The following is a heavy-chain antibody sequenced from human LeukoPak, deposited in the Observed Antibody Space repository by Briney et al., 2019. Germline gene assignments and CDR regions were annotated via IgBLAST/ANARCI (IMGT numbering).Heavy chain of an antibody. D-gene: IGHD3-16*01. CDR2: IYTSGNT. Sequence: SETLSLTCTVSGGSISTYYWNWIRQPAGKGLEWIGRIYTSGNTNYNPSLKSRVTMSLDTSKNQFSLKLSSVTAADTAVYYCARVRFGAFDIWGQGTMVTVSS. V-gene: IGHV4-4*07. CDR1: GGSISTYY. CDR3: ARVRFGAFDI. J-gene: IGHJ3*02.